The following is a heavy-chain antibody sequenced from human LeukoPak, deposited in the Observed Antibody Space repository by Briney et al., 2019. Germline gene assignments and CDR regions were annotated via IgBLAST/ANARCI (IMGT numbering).Heavy chain of an antibody. CDR3: ARGMTTDGYYYYYGMDV. CDR1: GYNFINYW. V-gene: IGHV5-51*01. J-gene: IGHJ6*02. Sequence: GESLKISCKGSGYNFINYWIAWVRQMPGKGLEWMGIIYPGDSDTRYSPSFQGQVTISADKSISTAYLQWSSLKASDTAMYYCARGMTTDGYYYYYGMDVWGQGTTVTVSS. D-gene: IGHD4-4*01. CDR2: IYPGDSDT.